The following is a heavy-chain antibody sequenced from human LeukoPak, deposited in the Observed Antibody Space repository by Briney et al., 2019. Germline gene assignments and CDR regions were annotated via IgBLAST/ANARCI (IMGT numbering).Heavy chain of an antibody. D-gene: IGHD2-21*02. J-gene: IGHJ6*03. CDR2: ISGSRNNT. CDR1: GFTFSSYA. Sequence: PGGSLRLSCAASGFTFSSYAMAWVRQAPGKGLEWVSAISGSRNNTYYADSVKGRFTISRDNSKNTLYLQMNSLRPEDTAVYFCARDVTYYYYMDVWGKGTTVTVFS. V-gene: IGHV3-23*01. CDR3: ARDVTYYYYMDV.